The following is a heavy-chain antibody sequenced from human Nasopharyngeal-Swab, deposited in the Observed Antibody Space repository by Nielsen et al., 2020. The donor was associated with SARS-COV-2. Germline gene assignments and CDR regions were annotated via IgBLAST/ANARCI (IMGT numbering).Heavy chain of an antibody. CDR3: TRYCSTTSCPRGFDY. V-gene: IGHV3-7*01. CDR2: IKQGGTQQ. D-gene: IGHD2-2*01. J-gene: IGHJ4*02. Sequence: VRQAPGKGLEWVAHIKQGGTQQYYVDSVKGRFTISRDNAKNSLYLQMNSLRADDTAVYYCTRYCSTTSCPRGFDYWGQGTLVTVS.